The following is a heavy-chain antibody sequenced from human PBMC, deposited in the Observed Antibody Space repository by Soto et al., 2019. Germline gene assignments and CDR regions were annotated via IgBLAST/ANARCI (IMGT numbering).Heavy chain of an antibody. Sequence: SETLSLTCTVSGGSISSGGYYWSWIRQHPGKGLEWIGYIYYSGSTYYNPSLKSRVTISVDTSKNQFSLKLSSVTAADTAVYYCARRESGYDYRTRYYYYYMDVWGKGTTVTVSS. J-gene: IGHJ6*03. CDR2: IYYSGST. CDR3: ARRESGYDYRTRYYYYYMDV. CDR1: GGSISSGGYY. V-gene: IGHV4-31*03. D-gene: IGHD5-12*01.